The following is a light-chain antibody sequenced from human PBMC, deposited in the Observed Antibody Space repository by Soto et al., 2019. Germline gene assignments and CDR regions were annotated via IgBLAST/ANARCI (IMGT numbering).Light chain of an antibody. CDR1: QSISNY. J-gene: IGKJ4*01. Sequence: DIQITQSPSSLSASVGGRGIITCRTSQSISNYLNWYQHKPGKAPKVLISAASNLQSGVPSRFSGSGSGTVFTLTTSSLQPEDFATYFCQQSYTLSPLTFGGGTKVDIK. CDR3: QQSYTLSPLT. V-gene: IGKV1-39*01. CDR2: AAS.